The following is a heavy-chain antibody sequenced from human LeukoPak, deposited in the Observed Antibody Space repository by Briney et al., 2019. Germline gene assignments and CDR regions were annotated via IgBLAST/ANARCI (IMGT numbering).Heavy chain of an antibody. V-gene: IGHV1-8*03. CDR3: ARGQGYCSSTSCYSVYYFDY. J-gene: IGHJ4*02. D-gene: IGHD2-2*01. CDR2: MNPNSGNT. Sequence: GASVKVSCKASGYTFTSYDINWVRQATGQGLEWMGWMNPNSGNTGYAQKFQGRVTITRNTSISTAYMELSSLRSEDTAVYYCARGQGYCSSTSCYSVYYFDYWGQGTLVTVSS. CDR1: GYTFTSYD.